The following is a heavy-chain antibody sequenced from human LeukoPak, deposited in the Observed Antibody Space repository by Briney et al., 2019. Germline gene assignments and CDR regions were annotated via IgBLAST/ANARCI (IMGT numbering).Heavy chain of an antibody. V-gene: IGHV4-59*08. CDR2: IYYSGST. J-gene: IGHJ5*02. D-gene: IGHD2-2*02. CDR3: ARSPRVVVVVPAAIRGAWFDP. CDR1: GGSISSYY. Sequence: SETLSLTCTVSGGSISSYYWSWIRQPPGKGLEWIGYIYYSGSTYYNPSLKSRVTISVDTSKNQFSLKLSSVTAADTAVYYCARSPRVVVVVPAAIRGAWFDPWGQGTLVTVSS.